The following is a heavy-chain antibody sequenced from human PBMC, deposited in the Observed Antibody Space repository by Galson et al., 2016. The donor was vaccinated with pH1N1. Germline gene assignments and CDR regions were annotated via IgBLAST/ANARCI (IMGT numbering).Heavy chain of an antibody. CDR2: VYHSGTT. Sequence: ETLSLTCTVSGGSISSGNWWSWVRQPPGKGLEWIGDVYHSGTTTNTPSLKSRVTISVDKSKKQFYLKMNSVTAADTAVYYCARAATVTTTGVYFQLWGQGTLVIVSS. D-gene: IGHD4-17*01. CDR1: GGSISSGNW. J-gene: IGHJ1*01. CDR3: ARAATVTTTGVYFQL. V-gene: IGHV4-4*02.